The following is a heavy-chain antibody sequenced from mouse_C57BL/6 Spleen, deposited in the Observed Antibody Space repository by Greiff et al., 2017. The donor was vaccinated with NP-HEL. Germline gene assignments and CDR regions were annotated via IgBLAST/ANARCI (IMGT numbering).Heavy chain of an antibody. J-gene: IGHJ4*01. CDR3: ARPHYYAMDY. V-gene: IGHV5-6*01. CDR2: ISSGGSYT. Sequence: VQLQQSGGDLVKPGGSLKLSCAASGFTFSSYGMSWVRQTPDKRLEWVATISSGGSYTYYPDSVKGRFTISRDNAKNTLYLQMSSLKSEDTAMYYCARPHYYAMDYWGQGTSVTVSS. CDR1: GFTFSSYG.